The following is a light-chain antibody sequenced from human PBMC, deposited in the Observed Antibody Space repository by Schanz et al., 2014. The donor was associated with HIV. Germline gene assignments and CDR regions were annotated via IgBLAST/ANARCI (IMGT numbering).Light chain of an antibody. CDR1: QNIASY. CDR3: QHLNSYPRT. V-gene: IGKV1-9*01. Sequence: DIQMTQSPSSLSASVGDRVTITCRASQNIASYLIWYQQIPGEAPKLLIYGASDLQIGVPSRFSGSGSGTDFTLTIGSLQPEDFATYYCQHLNSYPRTFGQGTKLEIK. J-gene: IGKJ2*01. CDR2: GAS.